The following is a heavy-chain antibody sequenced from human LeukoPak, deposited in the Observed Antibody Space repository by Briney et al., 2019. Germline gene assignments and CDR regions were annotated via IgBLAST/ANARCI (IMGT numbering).Heavy chain of an antibody. CDR1: GLRFGSFY. CDR3: VREQWYRLDY. Sequence: PGRSLRLSCVASGLRFGSFYTSWVSHAPGKGLEWVAQINQDGSGTFYVDSVRGRFTISRDNAETSAFLQMDSLTAEDTAVYYCVREQWYRLDYWGQGTLVTVSS. J-gene: IGHJ4*02. V-gene: IGHV3-7*01. CDR2: INQDGSGT. D-gene: IGHD6-19*01.